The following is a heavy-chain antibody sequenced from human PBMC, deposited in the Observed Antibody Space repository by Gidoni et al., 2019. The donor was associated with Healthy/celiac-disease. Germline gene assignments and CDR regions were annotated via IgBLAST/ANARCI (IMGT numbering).Heavy chain of an antibody. CDR2: IYYSGST. J-gene: IGHJ5*02. D-gene: IGHD3-9*01. Sequence: QVQLQESCPGLVKPSATLSLTCTVSGGSISSHYWSWIRQPPGKGLEWIGYIYYSGSTNYNPSLKSRVTISVDTAKNQFSLKLSSVTAADTAVYYCARGLFDDPWGQGTLVTVSS. V-gene: IGHV4-59*11. CDR1: GGSISSHY. CDR3: ARGLFDDP.